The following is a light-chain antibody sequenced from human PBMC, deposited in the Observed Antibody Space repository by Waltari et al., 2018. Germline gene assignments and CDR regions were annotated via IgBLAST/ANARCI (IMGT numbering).Light chain of an antibody. J-gene: IGLJ3*02. V-gene: IGLV2-23*02. CDR2: DVN. Sequence: QSALTQPASMSGSPGQSITVSCTGATSDIGSHNIVSWYQQHPGKAPKLILHDVNRRPSGVSDRFSGSKSGITASLTISGLQAEDEADYYCCSYAGSTTWVFGGGTKLTVL. CDR3: CSYAGSTTWV. CDR1: TSDIGSHNI.